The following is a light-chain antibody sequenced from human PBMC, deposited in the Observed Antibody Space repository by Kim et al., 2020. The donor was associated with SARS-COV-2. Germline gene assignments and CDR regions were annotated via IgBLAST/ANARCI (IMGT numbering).Light chain of an antibody. Sequence: PGETATLSCRASQIISSNFYLAWYQQKPGQPPRLLIYGASSRATGIPDRSSGSGSATDFTLTISRLEPEDFAVYYCQQYGTSPYTFGQGTKL. J-gene: IGKJ2*01. CDR3: QQYGTSPYT. V-gene: IGKV3-20*01. CDR1: QIISSNFY. CDR2: GAS.